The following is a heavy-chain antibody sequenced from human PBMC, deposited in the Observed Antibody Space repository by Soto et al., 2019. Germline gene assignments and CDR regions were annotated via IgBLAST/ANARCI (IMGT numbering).Heavy chain of an antibody. CDR3: ARGVTVFGLVSRFWFDP. J-gene: IGHJ5*02. Sequence: QTRSLTCTVSGRSISSGDYSWSWVRQSAGKGLEWIGHIYNSGITYYNPSLKSRVVISIDTSRNQFSLRLNSLTAADRAVYFCARGVTVFGLVSRFWFDPWGQGTVVTVSS. CDR1: GRSISSGDYS. V-gene: IGHV4-30-4*01. D-gene: IGHD3-3*01. CDR2: IYNSGIT.